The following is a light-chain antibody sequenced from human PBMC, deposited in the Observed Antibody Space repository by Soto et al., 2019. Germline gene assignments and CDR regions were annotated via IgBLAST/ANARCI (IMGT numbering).Light chain of an antibody. V-gene: IGLV2-14*01. CDR3: NSYTSTSARV. Sequence: QSALTQPASVSGSPGQSISISGTGTSNDVGGFSFVSWYQQHPGKAPKLIIYEVSNRPSGVSNRFSGSKSGNTASLTISGLQAEDEADYYCNSYTSTSARVFGGGTKLTVL. J-gene: IGLJ3*02. CDR1: SNDVGGFSF. CDR2: EVS.